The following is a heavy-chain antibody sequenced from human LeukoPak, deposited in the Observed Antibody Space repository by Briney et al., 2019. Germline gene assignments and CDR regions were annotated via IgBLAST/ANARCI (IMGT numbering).Heavy chain of an antibody. Sequence: PGGSLRLSCAASGFTFSSYAMSWVRQAPGKGLEWVSAISGSGGTKYYADSVKGRFTISRDNSKNTLYLQMNSLRGEDTAIYYCAKLAVINGYWGQGTLVTVSS. CDR3: AKLAVINGY. D-gene: IGHD4-11*01. J-gene: IGHJ4*02. CDR2: ISGSGGTK. V-gene: IGHV3-23*01. CDR1: GFTFSSYA.